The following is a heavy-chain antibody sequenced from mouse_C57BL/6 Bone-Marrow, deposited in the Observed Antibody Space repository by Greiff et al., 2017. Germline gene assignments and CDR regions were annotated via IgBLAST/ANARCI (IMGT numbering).Heavy chain of an antibody. CDR1: GFNIKDDY. CDR3: TSYGCFDY. Sequence: EVQLQQSGAELVRPGASVKLSCTASGFNIKDDYMHWVKQRPEQGLEWIGWIDPENGDTEYASKFQGKATITADTSSNTAYLQLSSLTSEDTAVYYCTSYGCFDYWGQGTTPTVSS. CDR2: IDPENGDT. J-gene: IGHJ2*01. V-gene: IGHV14-4*01. D-gene: IGHD2-2*01.